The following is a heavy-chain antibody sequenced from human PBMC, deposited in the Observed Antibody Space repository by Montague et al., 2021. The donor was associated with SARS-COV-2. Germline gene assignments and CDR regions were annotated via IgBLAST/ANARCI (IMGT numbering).Heavy chain of an antibody. CDR2: IYNSGST. D-gene: IGHD1-20*01. Sequence: SETLSLTCTVSGGSISGYYWSWFRQSAGKGLEWIGRIYNSGSTSYNPSLKSRVTISVDTSKNQFPLKLSSVTAADTAVYYCVRDQGRANWNYPDYWGQGTLVTVSS. CDR3: VRDQGRANWNYPDY. J-gene: IGHJ4*02. CDR1: GGSISGYY. V-gene: IGHV4-4*07.